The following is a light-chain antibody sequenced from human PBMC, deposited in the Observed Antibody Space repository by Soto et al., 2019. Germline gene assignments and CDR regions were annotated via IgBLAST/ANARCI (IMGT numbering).Light chain of an antibody. CDR2: KAS. J-gene: IGKJ1*01. Sequence: DIQMTQSPSTLSASVGDRVTITCRASQSLYDWLAWYQQKPGKAPKLLIYKASGLESGVPSRFSGSGCGTEFTLTISSLQPDDFATYYCQQCNRHSWTFGQGTKVEIK. CDR1: QSLYDW. V-gene: IGKV1-5*03. CDR3: QQCNRHSWT.